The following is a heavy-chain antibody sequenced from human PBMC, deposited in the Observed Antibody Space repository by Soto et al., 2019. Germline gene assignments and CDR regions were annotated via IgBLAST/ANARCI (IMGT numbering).Heavy chain of an antibody. CDR3: AREVYYCDSSGSPAGY. J-gene: IGHJ4*02. V-gene: IGHV1-18*01. CDR2: ISAYNGNT. CDR1: GYTFTSYG. D-gene: IGHD3-22*01. Sequence: ASVKVSCKASGYTFTSYGISWVRQAPGQGLEWMGWISAYNGNTNYAQKLQGRVTMTTDTSTSTAYMELRSLRSDDTAVYYCAREVYYCDSSGSPAGYWGQGTLVTVSS.